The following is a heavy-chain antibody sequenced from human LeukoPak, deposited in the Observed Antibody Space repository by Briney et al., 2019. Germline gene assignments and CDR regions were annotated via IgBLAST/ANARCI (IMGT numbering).Heavy chain of an antibody. CDR3: ASSAARLRGHGMDV. Sequence: SETLSLTCTVSGGSISSGGYYWSWIRQHPGKGLEWIGYIYYSGSTYYNPSLKSRVTISVDTSKNQFSLKLSSVTAADTAVYYCASSAARLRGHGMDVWGQGTTVTVSS. CDR2: IYYSGST. D-gene: IGHD4-17*01. V-gene: IGHV4-31*03. J-gene: IGHJ6*02. CDR1: GGSISSGGYY.